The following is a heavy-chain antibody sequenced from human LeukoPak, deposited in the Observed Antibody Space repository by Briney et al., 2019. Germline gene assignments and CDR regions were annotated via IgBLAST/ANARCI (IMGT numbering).Heavy chain of an antibody. D-gene: IGHD6-19*01. Sequence: ASVKVSCKASGYTFTSYGISWVRQAPGQGLEWMGWISAYNGNTNYAQKLQGRVTMTTDTSTSTAYMELRSLRPDDTAVYYCARDLPVPRMYSSGWYGVAGRWFDPWGQGTLVTVSS. J-gene: IGHJ5*02. V-gene: IGHV1-18*01. CDR3: ARDLPVPRMYSSGWYGVAGRWFDP. CDR2: ISAYNGNT. CDR1: GYTFTSYG.